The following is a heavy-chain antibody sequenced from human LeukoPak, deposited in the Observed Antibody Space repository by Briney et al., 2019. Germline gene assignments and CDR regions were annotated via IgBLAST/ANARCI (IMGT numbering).Heavy chain of an antibody. D-gene: IGHD5-18*01. J-gene: IGHJ4*02. CDR1: GGSFSGYY. CDR3: ARGQRGYSYGSMDFDY. CDR2: INRSGST. Sequence: SETLSLTGAVCGGSFSGYYWSWIRQPPWKELECIGEINRSGSTNYNPSLKSRVTISVDTSKNQFSLKLSSVTAADTAVYYCARGQRGYSYGSMDFDYWGQGTLVTASS. V-gene: IGHV4-34*01.